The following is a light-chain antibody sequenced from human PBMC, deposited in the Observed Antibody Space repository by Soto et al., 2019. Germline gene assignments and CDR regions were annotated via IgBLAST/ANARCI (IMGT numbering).Light chain of an antibody. Sequence: QSALTQPASVSGSPGQSITISCTGTSSDVGGYNYGSWYQQHPGKAPKVMIYDVSKRPSGISNRFSGSKSGNTASLTISGLQVEDEADHYCSSYTSGSTRVVFGGGTKLTVL. CDR3: SSYTSGSTRVV. CDR2: DVS. V-gene: IGLV2-14*03. CDR1: SSDVGGYNY. J-gene: IGLJ2*01.